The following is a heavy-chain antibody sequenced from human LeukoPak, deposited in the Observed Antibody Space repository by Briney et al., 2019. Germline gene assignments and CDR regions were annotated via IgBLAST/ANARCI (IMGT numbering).Heavy chain of an antibody. CDR2: ISSISSSI. CDR1: GFTFSIYS. J-gene: IGHJ3*02. CDR3: ARYSSSSLAFDI. D-gene: IGHD6-6*01. V-gene: IGHV3-21*01. Sequence: SGGSLRLSCAASGFTFSIYSMNWVRQAPGKWLEWVSSISSISSSIYHADSVTGRFTISRDNAKNSLYLQLNSLRAEDTAVYYCARYSSSSLAFDIWGQGTMVTVSS.